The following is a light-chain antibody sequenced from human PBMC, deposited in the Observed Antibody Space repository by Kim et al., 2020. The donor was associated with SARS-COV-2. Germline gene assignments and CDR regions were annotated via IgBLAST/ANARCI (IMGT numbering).Light chain of an antibody. CDR2: DAS. CDR1: QRVISC. CDR3: QQRINWLS. J-gene: IGKJ4*01. V-gene: IGKV3-11*01. Sequence: PWERATLLCRLRQRVISCSAWYLQKPGQAPRLLITDASNSATGIPARFSGSWSGTVFTLTSSSREPENLEIYYCQQRINWLSSGEGTKL.